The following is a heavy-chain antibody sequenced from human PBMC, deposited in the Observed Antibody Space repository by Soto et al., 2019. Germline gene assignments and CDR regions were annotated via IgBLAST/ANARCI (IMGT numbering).Heavy chain of an antibody. CDR3: FRGGVTSRTFDY. D-gene: IGHD3-16*01. CDR2: IFPDDSDT. V-gene: IGHV5-51*01. J-gene: IGHJ4*02. Sequence: PGESLKISCKASGYIIKNYWIGWVRQMPGQGLEWMGIIFPDDSDTRYSPSFQGHVTISVDKSISTAYVQWSSLKASDSAIYYCFRGGVTSRTFDYWGQGTRVTVS. CDR1: GYIIKNYW.